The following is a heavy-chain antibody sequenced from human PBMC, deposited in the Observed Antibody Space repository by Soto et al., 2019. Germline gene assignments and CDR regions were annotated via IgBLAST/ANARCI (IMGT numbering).Heavy chain of an antibody. CDR3: STGDDILTGYYVYYFDY. V-gene: IGHV3-74*01. Sequence: SLRLSCAASGFTFSSYWMHWVRQAPGKGLVWVSRINSDGSSTSYADSVKGRFTISRDNAKNTLYLQMNSLRAEDTAVYYCSTGDDILTGYYVYYFDYWGQGTLVTVSS. J-gene: IGHJ4*02. D-gene: IGHD3-9*01. CDR2: INSDGSST. CDR1: GFTFSSYW.